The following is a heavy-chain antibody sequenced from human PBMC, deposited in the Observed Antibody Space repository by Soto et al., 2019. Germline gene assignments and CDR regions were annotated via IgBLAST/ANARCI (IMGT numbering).Heavy chain of an antibody. D-gene: IGHD1-7*01. CDR2: MFPWTSDT. Sequence: GESLKISCQGSGYTFNSFWNGWVRQMPGEGLEWMGLMFPWTSDTRYSPSFQGHVSISVDRSTGTGYLQWNSLKASDTAMYYCVTTRDGTTFFPHWGQGTPVTVSS. CDR1: GYTFNSFW. CDR3: VTTRDGTTFFPH. J-gene: IGHJ4*02. V-gene: IGHV5-51*01.